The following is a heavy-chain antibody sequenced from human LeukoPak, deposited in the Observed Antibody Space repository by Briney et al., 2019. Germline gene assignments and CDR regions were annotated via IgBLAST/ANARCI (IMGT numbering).Heavy chain of an antibody. J-gene: IGHJ6*03. CDR3: ARDIVVVPAAIFGGYYYYYMDV. Sequence: SETLSLTCAVYGGSFSGYYWSWIRQPPGKGLEWIGEINHSVSTNYNPSLKSRVTISVDTSKNQFSLKLSSVTAADTAVYYCARDIVVVPAAIFGGYYYYYMDVWGKGTTVTVSS. D-gene: IGHD2-2*02. CDR2: INHSVST. CDR1: GGSFSGYY. V-gene: IGHV4-34*01.